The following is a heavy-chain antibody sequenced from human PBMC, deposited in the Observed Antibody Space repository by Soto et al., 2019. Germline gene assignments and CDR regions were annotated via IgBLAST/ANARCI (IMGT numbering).Heavy chain of an antibody. CDR1: GFTFSDYY. J-gene: IGHJ4*02. CDR2: ISSSSSYT. Sequence: GGSLRLSCAASGFTFSDYYMSWIRQAPGKGLEWVSYISSSSSYTNYADSVKGRFTISRDNAKNSLYLQMNSLRAEDTAVYYCARDRSKYSNYVVVDYWGQGTLVTVSS. V-gene: IGHV3-11*06. CDR3: ARDRSKYSNYVVVDY. D-gene: IGHD4-4*01.